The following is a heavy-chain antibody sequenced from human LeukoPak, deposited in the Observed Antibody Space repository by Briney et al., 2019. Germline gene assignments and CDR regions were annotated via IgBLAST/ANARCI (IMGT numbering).Heavy chain of an antibody. Sequence: ASVKVSCKASGYTFIGYYIHWVRQAPGQGLEWMGWINPNSGGTNYAQKFQGRVTMTRDTSISTAYMELSRLRSDDTAVYYCARGGYYYGSGSYSYFDYWGQGTLVTVSS. J-gene: IGHJ4*02. CDR1: GYTFIGYY. CDR2: INPNSGGT. V-gene: IGHV1-2*02. D-gene: IGHD3-10*01. CDR3: ARGGYYYGSGSYSYFDY.